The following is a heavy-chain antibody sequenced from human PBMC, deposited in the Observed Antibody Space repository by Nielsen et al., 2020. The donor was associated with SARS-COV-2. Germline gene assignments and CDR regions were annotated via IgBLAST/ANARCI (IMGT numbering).Heavy chain of an antibody. J-gene: IGHJ5*02. Sequence: SETLSLTCAVSGGSVSSNDWWTWVRPSPGKGLEWIGEVSHSGSTNYNPALKSRVTISVDTAKNQFSLRLTSVSAADTAVYYCARQESDCSVASCLYNWFDPWGQGTLVTVSS. CDR1: GGSVSSNDW. D-gene: IGHD2-15*01. CDR3: ARQESDCSVASCLYNWFDP. V-gene: IGHV4-4*02. CDR2: VSHSGST.